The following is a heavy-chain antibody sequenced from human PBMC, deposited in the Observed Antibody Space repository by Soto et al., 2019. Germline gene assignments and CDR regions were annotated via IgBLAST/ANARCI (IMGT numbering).Heavy chain of an antibody. CDR2: IYHSGST. Sequence: SETLSLTCAVSGGSISSSNWWSWVRQPPGKGLEWIGEIYHSGSTNYNPSLKSRVTISVDTSKNQFSLKLSSVTAADTAVYYYVRALDNDRYFDWLSSPDAFDIWGQGAMVTVSS. V-gene: IGHV4-4*02. J-gene: IGHJ3*02. CDR3: VRALDNDRYFDWLSSPDAFDI. D-gene: IGHD3-9*01. CDR1: GGSISSSNW.